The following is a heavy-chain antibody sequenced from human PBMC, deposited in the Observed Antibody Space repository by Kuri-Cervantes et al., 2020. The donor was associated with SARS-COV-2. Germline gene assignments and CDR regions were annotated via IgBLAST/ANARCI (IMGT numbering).Heavy chain of an antibody. CDR2: ISSDGSST. Sequence: GGSLRLSCAASGFTFSTYAMHWVRQAPGKGLVWVSRISSDGSSTSYADSVKGRFTISRDNAKNTLYLQMNSLRAEDTAVYYCATLDGMDVWGQGTTVTVSS. J-gene: IGHJ6*02. CDR3: ATLDGMDV. CDR1: GFTFSTYA. V-gene: IGHV3-74*01.